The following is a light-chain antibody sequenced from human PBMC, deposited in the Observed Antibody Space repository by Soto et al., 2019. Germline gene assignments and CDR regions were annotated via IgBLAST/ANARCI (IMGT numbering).Light chain of an antibody. CDR1: QSVPRNY. Sequence: ENVLTQSPATLSLSPGERATLSCGASQSVPRNYLAWYQQKPGLAPRLLIYDASTRATGIPDRFSGSGSGTDFTLTVSRLEPEDFAVYYCQQYATSPITFGQGTQLEIK. J-gene: IGKJ5*01. V-gene: IGKV3D-20*01. CDR2: DAS. CDR3: QQYATSPIT.